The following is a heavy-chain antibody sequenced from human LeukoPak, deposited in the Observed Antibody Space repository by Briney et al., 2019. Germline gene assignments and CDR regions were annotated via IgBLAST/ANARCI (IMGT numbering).Heavy chain of an antibody. J-gene: IGHJ4*02. Sequence: PSETLSLTCTVSGGSISSYYWSWIRQPPGKGLEWIGYIYYSGSTNYNPSLKSRVTISVDTSKNQFSLKLSSVTAADTAVYYCARVTSLGIYFDYWGQGTLVTVSS. CDR3: ARVTSLGIYFDY. D-gene: IGHD3-16*01. CDR1: GGSISSYY. V-gene: IGHV4-59*08. CDR2: IYYSGST.